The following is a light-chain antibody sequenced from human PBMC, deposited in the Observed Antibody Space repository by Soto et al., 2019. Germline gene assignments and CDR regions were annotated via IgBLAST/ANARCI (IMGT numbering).Light chain of an antibody. CDR1: SSDVGAYNY. CDR3: CSFTSITTYV. Sequence: QSVLTQPASVSGSLGQSITISCTGTSSDVGAYNYVSRYQQQPGKAPKLMISEVSNRPSGVSNRFSGSKSGNTASLIISGLQAEDEADYYCCSFTSITTYVFGTGTKVTVL. J-gene: IGLJ1*01. V-gene: IGLV2-14*01. CDR2: EVS.